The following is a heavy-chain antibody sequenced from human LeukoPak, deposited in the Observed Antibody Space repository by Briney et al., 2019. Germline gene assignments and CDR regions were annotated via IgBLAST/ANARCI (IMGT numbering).Heavy chain of an antibody. CDR3: ATTRTIYYLDY. CDR1: GYSFTSYW. Sequence: GESLKISCKGCGYSFTSYWIGWVRQMRGKGLEWMGIIYPGDSDTRYSPSFQGQVTISADKSISTAYLQWSSLKASDTAMYYCATTRTIYYLDYWGQGTLVTVSS. V-gene: IGHV5-51*01. J-gene: IGHJ4*02. CDR2: IYPGDSDT. D-gene: IGHD5-24*01.